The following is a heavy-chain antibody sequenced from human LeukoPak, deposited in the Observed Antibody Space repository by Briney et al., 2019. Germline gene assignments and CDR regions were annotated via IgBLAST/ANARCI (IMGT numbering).Heavy chain of an antibody. D-gene: IGHD5-12*01. J-gene: IGHJ4*02. CDR2: IIPIFGTA. CDR1: GGTFSSYA. CDR3: ARHMGVEVATDY. Sequence: ASVKVSCKASGGTFSSYAISWVRQAPGQGLERMGGIIPIFGTANYAQKFQGRVTITADESTSTAYMELSSLRSEDTAVYYCARHMGVEVATDYWGQGTLVTVSS. V-gene: IGHV1-69*13.